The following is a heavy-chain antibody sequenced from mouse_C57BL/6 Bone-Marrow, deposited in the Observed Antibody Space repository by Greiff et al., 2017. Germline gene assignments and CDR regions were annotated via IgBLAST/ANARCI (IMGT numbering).Heavy chain of an antibody. Sequence: VQLQQSGAELARPGASVKLSCKASGYTFTSYGISWVKQRTGQGLEWIGEIYPRSGNTYYNEKFKGKATLTADKSSSTAYMELRSLTSEDSAVYSLALLPFLPWFAYWGQGTLVTVSA. CDR2: IYPRSGNT. CDR3: ALLPFLPWFAY. CDR1: GYTFTSYG. J-gene: IGHJ3*01. V-gene: IGHV1-81*01. D-gene: IGHD2-1*01.